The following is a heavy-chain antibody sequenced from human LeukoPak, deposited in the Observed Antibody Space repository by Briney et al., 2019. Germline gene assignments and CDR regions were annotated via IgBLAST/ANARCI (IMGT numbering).Heavy chain of an antibody. V-gene: IGHV4-59*01. J-gene: IGHJ3*02. CDR2: IYYSGST. CDR1: GGSITSYY. Sequence: SETLSLTCTVSGGSITSYYWSWIRQPPGKGLEWIGYIYYSGSTNYSPSLKSRVTISVDTSKNQFSLKLSSVTAADTAVYYCARSEYSYGADAFDIWGQGTMVTVSS. CDR3: ARSEYSYGADAFDI. D-gene: IGHD5-18*01.